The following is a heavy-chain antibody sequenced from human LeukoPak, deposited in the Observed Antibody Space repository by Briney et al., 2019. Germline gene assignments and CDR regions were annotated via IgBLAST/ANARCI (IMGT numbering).Heavy chain of an antibody. CDR2: IYYSGTT. J-gene: IGHJ5*02. CDR3: AREKAIPTSPGFLFDP. CDR1: GGSISSSSYY. D-gene: IGHD2-21*01. Sequence: SETLSLTCTVSGGSISSSSYYWGWVRQHPGKGREWLGSIYYSGTTNYNPSLKCRVPISVHTSKRQVSLKLSSVTASDTALFYCAREKAIPTSPGFLFDPWGQGTLVTVSS. V-gene: IGHV4-39*07.